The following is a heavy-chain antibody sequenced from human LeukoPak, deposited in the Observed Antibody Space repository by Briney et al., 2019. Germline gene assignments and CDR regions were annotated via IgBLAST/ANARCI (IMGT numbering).Heavy chain of an antibody. CDR3: AKDVDNRGYFYFDH. V-gene: IGHV3-9*01. J-gene: IGHJ4*02. CDR1: GFTFDDFA. Sequence: PGGSLRLSCAASGFTFDDFAMHWVRQAPGKGLEWVSGISWNSGRIDYADSVKGRFTISRDHAKNSLYLQMDSLRAEDTALYYCAKDVDNRGYFYFDHWGQGTLVTVSS. CDR2: ISWNSGRI. D-gene: IGHD5-12*01.